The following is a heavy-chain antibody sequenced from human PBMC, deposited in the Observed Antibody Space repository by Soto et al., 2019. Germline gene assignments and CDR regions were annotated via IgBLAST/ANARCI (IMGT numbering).Heavy chain of an antibody. D-gene: IGHD3-16*01. CDR3: VCGGNFFVY. CDR2: LDQDGSER. V-gene: IGHV3-7*01. CDR1: GFTFSTYW. Sequence: EVQLVESGGGLVQPGGSLRLSCEASGFTFSTYWMTWVRRPPGKGLEWVANLDQDGSERYYVDSVRGRFTISRDNAKNSLYLQMSSLRAEDTAVYYCVCGGNFFVYWGQGTLVTVSP. J-gene: IGHJ4*02.